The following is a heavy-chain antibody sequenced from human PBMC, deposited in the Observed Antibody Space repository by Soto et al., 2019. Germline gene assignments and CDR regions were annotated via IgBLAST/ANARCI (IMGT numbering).Heavy chain of an antibody. J-gene: IGHJ4*02. CDR1: GLTFDDYA. V-gene: IGHV3-9*01. CDR3: ASGRGYDILTGYYPYFDY. Sequence: EVQLVESGGGLVQSGKSLRLSCAASGLTFDDYAMHWVRQAPGKDLEWVSGISWNSGSIGYADSVKGRFTISRDNAKNSLYLQMNSLRAADTALYYCASGRGYDILTGYYPYFDYWGQGTLVTVSS. CDR2: ISWNSGSI. D-gene: IGHD3-9*01.